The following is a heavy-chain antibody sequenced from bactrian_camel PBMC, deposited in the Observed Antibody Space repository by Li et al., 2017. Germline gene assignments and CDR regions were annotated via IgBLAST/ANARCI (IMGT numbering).Heavy chain of an antibody. D-gene: IGHD5*01. CDR1: GYQPSGNC. Sequence: HVQLVESGGDTVQAGGSLRLSCLVSGYQPSGNCMAWFRQAPGREREGVATIYTGGGNTFYIDSVKGRFIISQDSAKNTVYLQMSSLKAEDTAMYYCAARGDYGRGANCFPRQADFGTWGQGTQVTVS. CDR2: IYTGGGNT. CDR3: AARGDYGRGANCFPRQADFGT. V-gene: IGHV3S1*01. J-gene: IGHJ6*01.